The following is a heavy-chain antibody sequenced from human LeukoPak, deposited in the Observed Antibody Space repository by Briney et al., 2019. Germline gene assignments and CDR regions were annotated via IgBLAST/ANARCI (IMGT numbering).Heavy chain of an antibody. V-gene: IGHV3-30-3*01. Sequence: PGRSLRLSCAASGFTFSSYAMHWVRQAPGKGLEWVAVTSYDGSNKYYADSVKGRFTISRDNSKNTLYLQMNSLRAEDTAVYYCARGRHSGYDKIFDYWGQGTLVTVSS. CDR2: TSYDGSNK. CDR3: ARGRHSGYDKIFDY. D-gene: IGHD5-12*01. J-gene: IGHJ4*02. CDR1: GFTFSSYA.